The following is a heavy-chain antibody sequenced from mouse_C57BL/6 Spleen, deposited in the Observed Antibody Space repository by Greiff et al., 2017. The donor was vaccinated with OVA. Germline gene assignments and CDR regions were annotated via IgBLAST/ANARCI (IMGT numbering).Heavy chain of an antibody. J-gene: IGHJ2*01. D-gene: IGHD2-4*01. Sequence: QVQLQQPGTELVKPGASVKLSCKASGYTFTSYWMHWVKQRPGQGLEWIGNINPSNGGTNYNEQFKSKATLTVDKSSSTAYMQLSSLTSEDSAVYYCAKSPRLNSYYFDYWGQGTTLTVSS. CDR3: AKSPRLNSYYFDY. CDR2: INPSNGGT. V-gene: IGHV1-53*01. CDR1: GYTFTSYW.